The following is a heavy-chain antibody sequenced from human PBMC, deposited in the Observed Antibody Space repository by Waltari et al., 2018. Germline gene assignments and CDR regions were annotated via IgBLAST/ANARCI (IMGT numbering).Heavy chain of an antibody. CDR2: VYPVDPDT. CDR3: ARARYGDYVKGVAFDI. J-gene: IGHJ3*02. V-gene: IGHV5-51*01. Sequence: EVQLVQSGAEVKKPGESLKISCKGSGYSFTSYWIGWVRQMPGKGLEWMGIVYPVDPDTSNSPPFQGQVTTSAEKSTSTAYLQWSSLKASDTAMYYCARARYGDYVKGVAFDIWGQGTMVTVSS. D-gene: IGHD4-17*01. CDR1: GYSFTSYW.